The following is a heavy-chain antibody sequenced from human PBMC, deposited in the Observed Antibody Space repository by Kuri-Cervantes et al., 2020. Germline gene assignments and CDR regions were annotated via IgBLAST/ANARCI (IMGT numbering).Heavy chain of an antibody. J-gene: IGHJ4*02. Sequence: ASVKVSCKASGYTFTSHGISWVRQAPGQGLEWMGWISAYNGNTNYAQKLQGRVTMTTDTSTSTAYMELRSLRSDDTAVYYCARVGSLGYCSSTSCYPYWGQGTLVTVSS. CDR3: ARVGSLGYCSSTSCYPY. D-gene: IGHD2-2*01. CDR1: GYTFTSHG. V-gene: IGHV1-18*01. CDR2: ISAYNGNT.